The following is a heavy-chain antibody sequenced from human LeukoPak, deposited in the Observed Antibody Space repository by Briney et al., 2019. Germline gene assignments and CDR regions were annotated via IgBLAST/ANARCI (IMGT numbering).Heavy chain of an antibody. D-gene: IGHD3-3*01. V-gene: IGHV1-2*06. J-gene: IGHJ6*02. Sequence: ASVKVSCKASGYTFTGYYMHWVRQAPGQGLAWMGRINPNSGGTNYAQKFQGRVTMTRDTSISTAYMELSRLRSDDTAVYYCARGGYDSVYYYYGMDVWGQGTTVTVSS. CDR2: INPNSGGT. CDR3: ARGGYDSVYYYYGMDV. CDR1: GYTFTGYY.